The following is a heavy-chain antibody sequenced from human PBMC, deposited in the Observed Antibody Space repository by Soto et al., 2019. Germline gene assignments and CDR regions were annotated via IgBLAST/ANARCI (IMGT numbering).Heavy chain of an antibody. Sequence: SETLSPTCTVSGASIGCFYWRWIPKAAGKGLEWIGRIYATGTTDYNPSLKSRVMMSVDTSKKQFSLKLRSVTAADTAVYYCVRDGTKTLRDWFDPWGQGISVTVS. J-gene: IGHJ5*02. V-gene: IGHV4-4*07. CDR1: GASIGCFY. CDR3: VRDGTKTLRDWFDP. D-gene: IGHD1-1*01. CDR2: IYATGTT.